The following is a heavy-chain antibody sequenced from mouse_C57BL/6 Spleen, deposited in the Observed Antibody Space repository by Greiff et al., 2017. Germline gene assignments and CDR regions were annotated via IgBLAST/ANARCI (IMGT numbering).Heavy chain of an antibody. CDR3: ARVGYGNLYAMDY. CDR1: GYTFTSYW. CDR2: IDPSDSYT. V-gene: IGHV1-50*01. J-gene: IGHJ4*01. D-gene: IGHD2-1*01. Sequence: QVQLQQPGAELVKPGASVKLSCKASGYTFTSYWMQWVKQRPGQGLEWIGEIDPSDSYTNYNQKFKGKATLTVDTSSSPAYMQLSSLTSEDSAVYDCARVGYGNLYAMDYWGQGTSVTVSS.